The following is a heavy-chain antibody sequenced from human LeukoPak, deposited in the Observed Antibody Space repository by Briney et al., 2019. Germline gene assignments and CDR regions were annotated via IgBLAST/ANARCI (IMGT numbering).Heavy chain of an antibody. V-gene: IGHV4-59*01. CDR1: GGSISSYY. D-gene: IGHD3-3*01. Sequence: SETLSLTCTVSGGSISSYYWSWIRQPPGKGLEWNGYIYYSGSTNYNPSLKSRVTISVDTSKNQFSLKLSSVTAADTAVYYCARMTAPSTIFGVVTPYYFDYWGQGTLVTVSS. J-gene: IGHJ4*02. CDR3: ARMTAPSTIFGVVTPYYFDY. CDR2: IYYSGST.